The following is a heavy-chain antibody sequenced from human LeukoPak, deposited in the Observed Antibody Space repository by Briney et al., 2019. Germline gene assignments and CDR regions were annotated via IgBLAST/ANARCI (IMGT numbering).Heavy chain of an antibody. CDR3: ARGGVGDPAALHY. J-gene: IGHJ4*02. Sequence: ASVKVSCKASGYIFTNNAMNWVRQAPGQGLEWMGWINTNTGNPTYAQGFTGRFVFSLDTSVNTAYLQISGLKAEDTAVYYCARGGVGDPAALHYWGQGTLVTVSS. V-gene: IGHV7-4-1*02. D-gene: IGHD1-26*01. CDR2: INTNTGNP. CDR1: GYIFTNNA.